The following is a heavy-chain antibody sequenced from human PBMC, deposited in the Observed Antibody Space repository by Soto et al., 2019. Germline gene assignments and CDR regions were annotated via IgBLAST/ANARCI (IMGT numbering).Heavy chain of an antibody. CDR1: GFTFSHYS. V-gene: IGHV3-11*06. CDR2: ISSSGSYT. Sequence: QVQLVESGGGLVKPGESLRLSCAASGFTFSHYSMTWIRQAPGKGLEWVSYISSSGSYTNYADSLQGRFIVSRDRARNSFFLQMHSLRADDTAVYYCAREQSGRRSLDCWGQGTLVTVSS. J-gene: IGHJ4*02. D-gene: IGHD1-26*01. CDR3: AREQSGRRSLDC.